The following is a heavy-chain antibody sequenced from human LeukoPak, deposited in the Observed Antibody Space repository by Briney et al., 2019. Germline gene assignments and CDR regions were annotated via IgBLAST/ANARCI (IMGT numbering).Heavy chain of an antibody. J-gene: IGHJ4*02. CDR2: IYTSGST. CDR3: ARQNYGSGSYFPSPPFDY. Sequence: PSETLSLTCTVSGGSISSYYWSWIRQPAGKGLEWIGRIYTSGSTNYNPSLKSRVTISVDTSKNQFSLKLSSVTAADTAVYYCARQNYGSGSYFPSPPFDYWGQGTLVTVSS. V-gene: IGHV4-4*07. CDR1: GGSISSYY. D-gene: IGHD3-10*01.